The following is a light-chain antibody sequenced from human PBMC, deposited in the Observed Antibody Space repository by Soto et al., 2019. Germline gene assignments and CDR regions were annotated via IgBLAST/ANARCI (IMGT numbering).Light chain of an antibody. Sequence: EIVLTQSPATLSLSPGEGVTLSCRASQSINNYLAWYQQKPGQAPRLLIYGASSRATGIPARFSGSGSGTDFSLSISSLEPEDFAVYYCQQRSNWPPEITFGQGTRLEIK. J-gene: IGKJ5*01. V-gene: IGKV3-11*01. CDR2: GAS. CDR3: QQRSNWPPEIT. CDR1: QSINNY.